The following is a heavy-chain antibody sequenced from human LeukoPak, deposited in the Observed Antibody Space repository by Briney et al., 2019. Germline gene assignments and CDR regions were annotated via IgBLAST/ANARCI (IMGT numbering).Heavy chain of an antibody. CDR1: GYTLTELS. CDR2: FDPEDGET. Sequence: GASVKVSCKVSGYTLTELSMHWVRQAPGKGLEWMGGFDPEDGETIYAQKFQGRVTMTEDTSTDTAYMELRSLRSDDTAVYYCARVWSTVASDSSGYYLDYWGQGTLVTVSS. J-gene: IGHJ4*02. D-gene: IGHD3-22*01. V-gene: IGHV1-24*01. CDR3: ARVWSTVASDSSGYYLDY.